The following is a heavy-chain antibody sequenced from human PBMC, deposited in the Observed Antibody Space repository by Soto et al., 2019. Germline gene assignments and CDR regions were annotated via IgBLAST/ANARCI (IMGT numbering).Heavy chain of an antibody. D-gene: IGHD1-7*01. CDR3: ARTGTKRARWFDP. CDR2: INPNSGGT. CDR1: GYTFTGYY. Sequence: ASVKVSCKASGYTFTGYYMHWVRQAPGQGLEWMGWINPNSGGTNYAQKFQGRVTMTRDTSISTAYMELSRLRSDDTAVYYCARTGTKRARWFDPCGQGTAVTVS. J-gene: IGHJ5*02. V-gene: IGHV1-2*02.